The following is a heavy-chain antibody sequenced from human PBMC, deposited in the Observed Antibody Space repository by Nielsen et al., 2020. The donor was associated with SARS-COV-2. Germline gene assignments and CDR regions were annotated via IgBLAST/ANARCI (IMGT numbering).Heavy chain of an antibody. V-gene: IGHV4-30-4*01. CDR3: ARGQHYYDSSGYYVDY. J-gene: IGHJ4*02. Sequence: SETLSLTCTVSGGSISSGDYYWSWIRQPPGKGLEWIGYIYYSGSTYYNPSLKSRVTMSVDTSKNQFSLELSSVTAADTAVYYCARGQHYYDSSGYYVDYWGQGTLVTVSS. D-gene: IGHD3-22*01. CDR2: IYYSGST. CDR1: GGSISSGDYY.